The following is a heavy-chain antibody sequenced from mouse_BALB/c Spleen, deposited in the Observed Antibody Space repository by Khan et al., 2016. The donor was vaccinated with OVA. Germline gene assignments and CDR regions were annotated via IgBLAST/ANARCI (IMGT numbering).Heavy chain of an antibody. J-gene: IGHJ2*01. CDR3: ARDRIDY. V-gene: IGHV1-7*01. CDR2: INPTSGFT. CDR1: GYTSTTYW. Sequence: VQLQQSGAELAKPGASVKMSCKASGYTSTTYWMHWVKQRPGQGLEWIGYINPTSGFTDYNQKFKDKATLTADKSSSTAYMQLSSLTSDDSAVYYCARDRIDYWGQGTTLTVSS.